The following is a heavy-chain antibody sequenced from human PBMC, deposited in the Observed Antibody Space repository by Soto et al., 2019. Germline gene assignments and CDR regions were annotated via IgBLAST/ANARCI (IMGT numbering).Heavy chain of an antibody. Sequence: EVQLVESGGGLVQPGGSLRLSCAASGFTFSSYWMSWVRQAPGKGLEWVANIKQDGSEKYYVDSVKGRFTISRDNAKNSLYLQMNSLIAEDTAVHYCARVRPRAGGEFDYWGQGTLVTVSS. V-gene: IGHV3-7*03. CDR1: GFTFSSYW. CDR3: ARVRPRAGGEFDY. J-gene: IGHJ4*02. D-gene: IGHD2-21*01. CDR2: IKQDGSEK.